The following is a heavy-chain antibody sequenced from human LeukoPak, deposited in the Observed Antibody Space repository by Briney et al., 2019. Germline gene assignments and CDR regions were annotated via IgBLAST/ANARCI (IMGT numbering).Heavy chain of an antibody. J-gene: IGHJ4*02. D-gene: IGHD3-10*02. CDR3: ARMIRGISKLWFPGYLDQ. V-gene: IGHV3-7*01. CDR2: IKEDGNEK. Sequence: GGSLRLSCAASGFTFSSYWMSWFRQAPGKGLEWVANIKEDGNEKYYVDSVKGRFTISRDNAKNLLYLQMNSLRVEDTAVYYCARMIRGISKLWFPGYLDQWGQGTLVTVSS. CDR1: GFTFSSYW.